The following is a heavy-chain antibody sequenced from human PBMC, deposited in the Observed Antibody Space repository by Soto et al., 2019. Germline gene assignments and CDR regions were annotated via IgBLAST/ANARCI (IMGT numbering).Heavy chain of an antibody. CDR3: ARYNSYAIDY. CDR2: IHYSGTT. D-gene: IGHD2-8*01. Sequence: SETLSLTCAVYGGSFSGYYWSWIRQPPGKGLEWIANIHYSGTTNYNPSLASRVTLSVDTSKNQFSLKMTSVTAADRAMYFCARYNSYAIDYWGRGTLVTVSS. J-gene: IGHJ4*02. V-gene: IGHV4-59*01. CDR1: GGSFSGYY.